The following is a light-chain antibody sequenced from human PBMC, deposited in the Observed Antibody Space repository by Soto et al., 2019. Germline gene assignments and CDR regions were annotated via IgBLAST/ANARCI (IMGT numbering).Light chain of an antibody. Sequence: EIVLTQSPGTLSLSPGERATLSCRASQSVSSSYLAWYQQIPGQAPRLLIFDASTRATGTSARFSGSGSGTEFTLTISSLQSEDCAVYYCQQYNQWPLTFGGGTKVGIK. CDR3: QQYNQWPLT. CDR2: DAS. J-gene: IGKJ4*01. CDR1: QSVSSSY. V-gene: IGKV3-15*01.